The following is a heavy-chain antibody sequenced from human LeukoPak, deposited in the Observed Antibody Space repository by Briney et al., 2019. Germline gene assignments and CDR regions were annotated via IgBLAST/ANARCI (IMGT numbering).Heavy chain of an antibody. Sequence: PGGSLRLSCAASGFTFSSYSMNWVRQAPGKGLDWVSYISSSISTIYYADSVKGRFTISRDNAKNSLYLQMNSLRAEDTAVYYCARVRGSYYLDYWGQGTLVTVSS. V-gene: IGHV3-48*01. CDR2: ISSSISTI. D-gene: IGHD1-26*01. J-gene: IGHJ4*02. CDR3: ARVRGSYYLDY. CDR1: GFTFSSYS.